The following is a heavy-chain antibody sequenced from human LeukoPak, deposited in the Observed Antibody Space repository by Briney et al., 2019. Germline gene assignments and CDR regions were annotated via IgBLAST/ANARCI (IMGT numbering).Heavy chain of an antibody. CDR3: AKDPGDYYMDV. J-gene: IGHJ6*03. Sequence: PGGSLRLSCAASGFTFSSYGMHWVRQAPGKGLEWVAVIWYDGSNKYYADSVKGRFTISRDNSKNTLYLQMNSLRAEDTAVYSCAKDPGDYYMDVWGKGTTVTVSS. CDR2: IWYDGSNK. V-gene: IGHV3-33*06. CDR1: GFTFSSYG.